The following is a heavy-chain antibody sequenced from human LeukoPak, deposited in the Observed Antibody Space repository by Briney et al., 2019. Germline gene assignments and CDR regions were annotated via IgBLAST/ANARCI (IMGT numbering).Heavy chain of an antibody. CDR2: ISSSSSYI. D-gene: IGHD2-8*02. V-gene: IGHV3-21*01. Sequence: ETLSLTCTVSGGSISSSSYYWGWIRQAPGKGLEWVSSISSSSSYIYYADSVKGRFTISRDNTKNSLYLQMNSLRAEDTAVYYCARDSPYGTAGYWGQGTLVTVSS. J-gene: IGHJ4*02. CDR1: GGSISSSS. CDR3: ARDSPYGTAGY.